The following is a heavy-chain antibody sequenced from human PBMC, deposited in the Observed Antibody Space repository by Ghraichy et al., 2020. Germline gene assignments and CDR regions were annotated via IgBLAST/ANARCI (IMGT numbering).Heavy chain of an antibody. CDR1: GFTFSSYW. V-gene: IGHV3-7*03. J-gene: IGHJ4*02. Sequence: GGSLRLSCAASGFTFSSYWMNWVRQAPGKGLEWVANIKEDGSEKYYVDSLKGRFTISRDNAKNSLYLQMNSLRVEDTAIYYCAAGTGSYHYWGQGTLVTVSS. CDR3: AAGTGSYHY. CDR2: IKEDGSEK. D-gene: IGHD1-26*01.